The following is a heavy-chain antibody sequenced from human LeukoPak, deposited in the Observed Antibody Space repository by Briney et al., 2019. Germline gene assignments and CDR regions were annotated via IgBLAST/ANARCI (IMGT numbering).Heavy chain of an antibody. D-gene: IGHD6-13*01. CDR2: IFYSGQT. CDR1: GFTFSSYS. V-gene: IGHV4-39*07. J-gene: IGHJ3*02. Sequence: GSLRLSCAASGFTFSSYSMNWVRQPPGKGLERIGTIFYSGQTYYSPSLKSRVTISVDTSKNQFSLKLRSVTAADTAVYYCARDREQQLVRFYNAFDIWGQGTMVTVSS. CDR3: ARDREQQLVRFYNAFDI.